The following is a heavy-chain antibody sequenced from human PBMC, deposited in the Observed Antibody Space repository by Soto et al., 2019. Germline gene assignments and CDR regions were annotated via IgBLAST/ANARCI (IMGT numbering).Heavy chain of an antibody. J-gene: IGHJ6*02. V-gene: IGHV3-23*01. Sequence: HPGGSLRLSCAASGFTFSSYAMSWVRQAPGKGLEWVSAISGSGGSTYYADSVKGRFTISRDNSKNTLYLQMNSLRAEDTAVYYCAKARYYDSIAYYGMDVWGQGTRVTVSS. CDR2: ISGSGGST. D-gene: IGHD3-22*01. CDR3: AKARYYDSIAYYGMDV. CDR1: GFTFSSYA.